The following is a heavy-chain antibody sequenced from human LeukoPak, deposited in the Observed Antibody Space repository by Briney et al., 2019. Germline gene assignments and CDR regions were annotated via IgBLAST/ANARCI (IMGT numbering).Heavy chain of an antibody. Sequence: GESLKISCKGSGYSFASYWIGWVRQMPGKGLEWMGIIYPTNSDTKYSPSFQGQVTISVDKSISTAYLQWSSLKASDTAMYYCARQEMATVPFDYWGQGTLVTVSS. CDR3: ARQEMATVPFDY. V-gene: IGHV5-51*01. D-gene: IGHD5-24*01. CDR2: IYPTNSDT. CDR1: GYSFASYW. J-gene: IGHJ4*02.